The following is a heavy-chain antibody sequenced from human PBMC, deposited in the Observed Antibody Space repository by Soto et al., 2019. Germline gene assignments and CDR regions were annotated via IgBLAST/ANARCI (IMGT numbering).Heavy chain of an antibody. CDR3: ARDSSSRPHWYFDL. Sequence: SLRLSCAASGFTFSNSGLHWVRQAPGKGLEWVADISFDGTKKDYADSVKGRFTISRDNSENTLYLQMNSLRPEDTALYYCARDSSSRPHWYFDLWGRGTLVTVSS. J-gene: IGHJ2*01. CDR1: GFTFSNSG. D-gene: IGHD6-13*01. V-gene: IGHV3-30*04. CDR2: ISFDGTKK.